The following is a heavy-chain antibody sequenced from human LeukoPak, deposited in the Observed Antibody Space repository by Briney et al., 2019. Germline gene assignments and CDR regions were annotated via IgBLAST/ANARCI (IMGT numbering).Heavy chain of an antibody. J-gene: IGHJ4*02. CDR1: GFTFSSFA. CDR3: AKGGSSSSSPYGD. CDR2: ISVSGGTT. D-gene: IGHD6-13*01. V-gene: IGHV3-23*01. Sequence: GGSLRLSCAASGFTFSSFAMSWVRQPPGKGLGWVSAISVSGGTTYYADSVKGRFTISRDNSKNTLYLQMNSLRAEDTAVYYCAKGGSSSSSPYGDWGQGTLVTVSS.